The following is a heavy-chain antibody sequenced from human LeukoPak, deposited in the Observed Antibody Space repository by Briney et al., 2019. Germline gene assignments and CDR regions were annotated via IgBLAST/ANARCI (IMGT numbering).Heavy chain of an antibody. CDR2: MNPGSGNT. Sequence: GASVTVSCKASGYTFTRYDINWVRQATGQGLEWMGWMNPGSGNTGLAQKFQGRVTMTSNTSTTTAYMELSRLRSEDTAVYFCARASPQVKGYDSAGYYYFGYWGQGAVVTVSS. J-gene: IGHJ4*02. D-gene: IGHD3-22*01. CDR3: ARASPQVKGYDSAGYYYFGY. V-gene: IGHV1-8*01. CDR1: GYTFTRYD.